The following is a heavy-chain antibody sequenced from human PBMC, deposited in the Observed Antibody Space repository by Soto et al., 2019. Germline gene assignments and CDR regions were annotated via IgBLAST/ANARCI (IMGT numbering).Heavy chain of an antibody. CDR2: ISHSGIT. CDR1: GASITSDHW. D-gene: IGHD7-27*01. Sequence: QVHLQESGPGLVKPSGTLSLTCAVSGASITSDHWWSWVRQSPGKGLEWVGEISHSGITNYNPSLKSRVTISLDESKNHFSLKLNSVTAADTAVYYCAFGTGGGYFDYWGQGTLVPVSS. V-gene: IGHV4-4*02. CDR3: AFGTGGGYFDY. J-gene: IGHJ4*02.